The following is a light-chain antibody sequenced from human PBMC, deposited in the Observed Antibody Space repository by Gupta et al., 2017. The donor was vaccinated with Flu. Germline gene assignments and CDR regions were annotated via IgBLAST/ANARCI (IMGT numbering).Light chain of an antibody. CDR2: GAS. CDR3: QQDGSSPGS. J-gene: IGKJ2*03. CDR1: QSVSSSY. V-gene: IGKV3-20*01. Sequence: EIVLTQSPGTLSLSLGERATLSCRASQSVSSSYLAWYQQKPGQAPRPLIYGASSRATGIPDRFSGSGSGTDCTLTISRLEPEDFAVYYCQQDGSSPGSFGQGTKLEIK.